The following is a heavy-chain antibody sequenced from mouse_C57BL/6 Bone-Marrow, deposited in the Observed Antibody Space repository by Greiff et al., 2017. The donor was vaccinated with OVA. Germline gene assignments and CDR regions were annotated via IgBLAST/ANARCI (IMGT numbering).Heavy chain of an antibody. CDR2: ISDGGSYT. Sequence: EVQVVESGGGLVKPGGSLKLSCAASGCTFSSYAMSWVRQTPEKRLEWVATISDGGSYTYYPDNVKGRFTISRDNAKNNLYLQMSHLKSEDTAMYYCASPYYFSYYAMDYWGQGTSVTVSS. V-gene: IGHV5-4*01. D-gene: IGHD1-1*01. J-gene: IGHJ4*01. CDR1: GCTFSSYA. CDR3: ASPYYFSYYAMDY.